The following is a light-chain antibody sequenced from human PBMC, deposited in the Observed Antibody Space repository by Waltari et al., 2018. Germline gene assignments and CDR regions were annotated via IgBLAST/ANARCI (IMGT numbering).Light chain of an antibody. V-gene: IGLV1-40*01. CDR1: SSNIGAGYD. CDR2: ANT. CDR3: QSYDSSLSSSV. Sequence: QSVLTQPPSVSGAPGQRVTISCTGSSSNIGAGYDVHWYQQLPGTAPRLLIYANTNRPSGVPDRFSGSKSGSSASLAITGLQSEDEGDFCCQSYDSSLSSSVFGGGTKLTVL. J-gene: IGLJ3*02.